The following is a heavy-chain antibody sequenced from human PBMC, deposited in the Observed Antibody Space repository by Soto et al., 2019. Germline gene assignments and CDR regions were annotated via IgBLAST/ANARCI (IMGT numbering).Heavy chain of an antibody. Sequence: GGSLRLSCAASGFTFDKFAMTWVRQAPGKGLEWVSTLSVTGGTTYYADSVKGRFTISRDNSKNTLYLQMNSLRAEDTAVYYCAKGTFGPDYWGQGTLVTVSS. CDR1: GFTFDKFA. CDR3: AKGTFGPDY. J-gene: IGHJ4*02. CDR2: LSVTGGTT. V-gene: IGHV3-23*01. D-gene: IGHD3-16*01.